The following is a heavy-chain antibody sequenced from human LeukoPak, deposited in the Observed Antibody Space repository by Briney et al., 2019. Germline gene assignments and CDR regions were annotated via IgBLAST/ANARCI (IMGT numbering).Heavy chain of an antibody. D-gene: IGHD2-2*01. V-gene: IGHV3-30*02. CDR1: GFTFSSYG. Sequence: GGSLRLSCAASGFTFSSYGMHWVRQAPGKGLEWVAFIRYDGSNKYYADSVKGRFTISRDNSENTLYLQMNSLRAEDTAVYYCAKVPIGSRSGDEPDYYYYYYMDVWGKGTTVTVSS. CDR2: IRYDGSNK. J-gene: IGHJ6*03. CDR3: AKVPIGSRSGDEPDYYYYYYMDV.